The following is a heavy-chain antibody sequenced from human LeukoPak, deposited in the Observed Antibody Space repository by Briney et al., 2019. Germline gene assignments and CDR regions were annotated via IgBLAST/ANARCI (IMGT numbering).Heavy chain of an antibody. CDR2: IGTAGDT. Sequence: PGGSLRLSCAASGFTFSSYDMHWVRQATGKGLEWVSAIGTAGDTYYPGSVKGRFTISRENAKNSLYLQVNSLRAGDTAVYYCARGKYGSGSYYFDYWGQGTLVTVSS. V-gene: IGHV3-13*01. D-gene: IGHD3-10*01. J-gene: IGHJ4*02. CDR1: GFTFSSYD. CDR3: ARGKYGSGSYYFDY.